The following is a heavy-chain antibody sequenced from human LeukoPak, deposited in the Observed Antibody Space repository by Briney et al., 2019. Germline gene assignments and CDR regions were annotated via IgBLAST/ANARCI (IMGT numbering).Heavy chain of an antibody. V-gene: IGHV4-38-2*02. Sequence: PSETLSLTCTVSGYSISSGYYWGWIGQPPEKGLEWIGSIYHSGSTYYNPSLKSRVTISVDTSKNQFSLKLSSVTAADTAVYYCARDLSEHSGYDEDYWGQGTLVTVSS. CDR2: IYHSGST. D-gene: IGHD5-12*01. J-gene: IGHJ4*02. CDR3: ARDLSEHSGYDEDY. CDR1: GYSISSGYY.